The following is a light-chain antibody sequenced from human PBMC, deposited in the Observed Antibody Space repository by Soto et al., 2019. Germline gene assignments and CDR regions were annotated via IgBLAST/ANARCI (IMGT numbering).Light chain of an antibody. CDR1: SGDVGGSNS. CDR2: DVN. Sequence: QSALTQPASVSGSPGQSITISCTGTSGDVGGSNSVSWYQHHPGKAPKLMIYDVNNRPSGVSNRFSGSKAGNTASLTTSGLQPDDEAYYCCRSDTTVSTLVFGGGTKLTVL. J-gene: IGLJ3*02. CDR3: RSDTTVSTLV. V-gene: IGLV2-14*01.